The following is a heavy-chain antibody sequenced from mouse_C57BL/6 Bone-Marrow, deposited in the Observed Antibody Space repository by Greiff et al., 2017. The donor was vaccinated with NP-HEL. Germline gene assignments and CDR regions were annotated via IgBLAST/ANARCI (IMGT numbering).Heavy chain of an antibody. CDR1: GYTFTDYE. CDR3: TPYDPFAY. V-gene: IGHV1-15*01. D-gene: IGHD2-3*01. CDR2: IDPETGGT. Sequence: VKLQQSGAELVRPGASVTLSCKASGYTFTDYEMHWVKQTPVHGLEWIGAIDPETGGTAYNQKFKGKAILTADKSSSTAYMELRSLTSEDSAVYYCTPYDPFAYWGQGTLVTVSA. J-gene: IGHJ3*01.